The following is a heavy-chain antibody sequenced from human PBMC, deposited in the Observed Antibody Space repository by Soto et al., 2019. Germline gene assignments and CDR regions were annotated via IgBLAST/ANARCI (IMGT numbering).Heavy chain of an antibody. CDR2: ISSSGSTI. CDR3: ANGPGVTSYYYYGMDV. Sequence: EVQLVESGGGLVQPGGSLRLSCAASGFTFSSYEMNWVRQAPGKGLEWVSYISSSGSTIYYADSVKGRFTISRDNAKNSLYLQMNSLRAEDTAVYYCANGPGVTSYYYYGMDVWGQGTTVTVSS. D-gene: IGHD4-4*01. V-gene: IGHV3-48*03. J-gene: IGHJ6*02. CDR1: GFTFSSYE.